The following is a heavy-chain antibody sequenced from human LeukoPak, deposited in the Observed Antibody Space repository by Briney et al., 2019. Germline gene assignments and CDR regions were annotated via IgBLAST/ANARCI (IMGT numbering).Heavy chain of an antibody. CDR1: GYSFTNYW. CDR2: IHPADYDT. J-gene: IGHJ4*02. Sequence: GESLKISCKASGYSFTNYWIGWGRQMPGKSLEWVGTIHPADYDTRYGPSFHGQVTISATKSISTAYLQWSSLKASDTAIYYCARLGLESYDNSGYYYFDYWGQGALVTVSS. D-gene: IGHD3-22*01. V-gene: IGHV5-51*01. CDR3: ARLGLESYDNSGYYYFDY.